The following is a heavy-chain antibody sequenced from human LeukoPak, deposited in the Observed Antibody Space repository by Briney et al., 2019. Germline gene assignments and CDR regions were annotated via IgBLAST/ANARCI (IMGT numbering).Heavy chain of an antibody. CDR3: ARAPRTTVTTWYDAFDI. Sequence: SETLSLTCTVSGGSISSYYWSWIRQPAGKGLEWIGYIYYSGSTNYNPSLKSRVTISVDTSKNQFSLKLSSVTAADTAVYYCARAPRTTVTTWYDAFDIWGQGTMVTVSS. D-gene: IGHD4-4*01. V-gene: IGHV4-59*01. CDR2: IYYSGST. CDR1: GGSISSYY. J-gene: IGHJ3*02.